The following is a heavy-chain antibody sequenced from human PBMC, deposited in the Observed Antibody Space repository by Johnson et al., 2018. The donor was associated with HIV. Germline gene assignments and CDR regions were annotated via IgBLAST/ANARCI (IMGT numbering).Heavy chain of an antibody. Sequence: QVQLVESGGGVVQPGRSLRLSCAPSGFTFSSYAMHWVRQAPGKGLEWVAVISYDGNIKYYADFVKGQFTVSRDNSKNTMYLEMNSLRAEDTAVYHCARDRIVGADYDAFDIWGQGTMVTVSS. J-gene: IGHJ3*02. CDR3: ARDRIVGADYDAFDI. CDR2: ISYDGNIK. V-gene: IGHV3-30-3*01. CDR1: GFTFSSYA. D-gene: IGHD1-26*01.